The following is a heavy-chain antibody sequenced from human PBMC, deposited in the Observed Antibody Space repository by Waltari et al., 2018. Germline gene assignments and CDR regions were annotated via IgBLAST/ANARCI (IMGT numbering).Heavy chain of an antibody. Sequence: EVQLVESGGGLVQPGGSVRLSCAASGFTFSSYGMNWVRQAPGKGREWISYISGSGTTIYYADAVKGRFTISRDDAENSLYLQMNSLRAEDTALYYCARRFDSWGQGTRVTVSS. CDR1: GFTFSSYG. V-gene: IGHV3-48*03. J-gene: IGHJ4*02. CDR3: ARRFDS. CDR2: ISGSGTTI.